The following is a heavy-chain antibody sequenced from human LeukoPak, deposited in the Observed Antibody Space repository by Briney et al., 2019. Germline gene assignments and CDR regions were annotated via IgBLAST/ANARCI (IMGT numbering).Heavy chain of an antibody. Sequence: GGSLRLSCAASGFTFSDYYMSWIRQAPGKGLDWVSYISSSGSTIYYADSVKGRFTISRDNSKNTLYLQMNSLRAEDTAVYYCAKDRSRSYLDYWGQGTLVTVSS. CDR2: ISSSGSTI. V-gene: IGHV3-11*04. CDR1: GFTFSDYY. CDR3: AKDRSRSYLDY. J-gene: IGHJ4*02. D-gene: IGHD3-10*01.